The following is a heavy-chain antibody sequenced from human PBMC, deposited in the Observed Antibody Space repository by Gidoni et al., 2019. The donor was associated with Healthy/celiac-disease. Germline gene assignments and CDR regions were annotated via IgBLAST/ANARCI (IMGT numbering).Heavy chain of an antibody. J-gene: IGHJ4*02. CDR1: GGSISSYY. CDR3: ACLPRGAGYIDY. CDR2: IYYSGST. D-gene: IGHD2-2*02. Sequence: QVQLQESGPGLVKPSETLSLTCTVSGGSISSYYWSWIRQPPGKGLEWIGYIYYSGSTNYNPSLKSRVTISVDTSKNQFSLKLSSVTAADTAVYYFACLPRGAGYIDYWGQGTLVTVSS. V-gene: IGHV4-59*01.